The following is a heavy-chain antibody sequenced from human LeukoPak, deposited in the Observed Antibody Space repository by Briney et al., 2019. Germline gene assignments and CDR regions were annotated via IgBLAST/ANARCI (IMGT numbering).Heavy chain of an antibody. J-gene: IGHJ3*02. Sequence: SETLSLTCAVYGGSFSCYYLSVSRPPPRKGVGWIWEINHSGSTNYNPSLKSRVTISVDTSKNQFSLKLSSVTAADTAVYYCARGPGYSSSDGAFDIWGQGTMVTVSS. V-gene: IGHV4-34*01. D-gene: IGHD6-13*01. CDR1: GGSFSCYY. CDR2: INHSGST. CDR3: ARGPGYSSSDGAFDI.